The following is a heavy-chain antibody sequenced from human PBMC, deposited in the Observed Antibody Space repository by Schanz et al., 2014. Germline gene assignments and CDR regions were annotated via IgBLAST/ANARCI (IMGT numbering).Heavy chain of an antibody. CDR3: VMDILLRVSDSGSP. CDR1: GFTFSNYW. V-gene: IGHV3-7*04. D-gene: IGHD3-10*01. CDR2: IKQDESEK. J-gene: IGHJ5*02. Sequence: EVQLVESGGGLVQPGGSLRLSCVASGFTFSNYWMTWVRQAPGKGLEWVANIKQDESEKYYVDSVKGRFTISRDNTKNFLFLHMNSLRAADAAVYYCVMDILLRVSDSGSPWGQGTLVTVSS.